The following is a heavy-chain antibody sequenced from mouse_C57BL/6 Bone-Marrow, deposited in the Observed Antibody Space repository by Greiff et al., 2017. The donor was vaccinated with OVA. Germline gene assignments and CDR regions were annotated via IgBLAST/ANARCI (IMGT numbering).Heavy chain of an antibody. J-gene: IGHJ1*03. CDR1: GYTFTDYN. D-gene: IGHD3-2*02. V-gene: IGHV1-22*01. CDR2: INPNNGGT. CDR3: ARDLSYWYFDV. Sequence: DVQLQESGPELVKPGASVKMSCKASGYTFTDYNMHWVKQSHGKSLEWIGYINPNNGGTSYNQKFKGKATLTVNKSSSTAYMELRSLTSEDSAVYYCARDLSYWYFDVWGTGTTVTVSS.